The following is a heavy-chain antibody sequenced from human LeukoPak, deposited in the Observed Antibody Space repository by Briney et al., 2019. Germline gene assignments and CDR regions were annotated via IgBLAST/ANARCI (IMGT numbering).Heavy chain of an antibody. CDR3: ARDRFDDRSGYYYHHYYYMDV. Sequence: ASVKVSCKASGYTFTSYYMHWVRQAPGQGLEWMGIINPSGGSTSYAQKFQGRVTMTRDMSTSTVYMELSSLRSEDTAVYYCARDRFDDRSGYYYHHYYYMDVWGKGTTVTVSS. D-gene: IGHD3-22*01. J-gene: IGHJ6*03. CDR1: GYTFTSYY. CDR2: INPSGGST. V-gene: IGHV1-46*01.